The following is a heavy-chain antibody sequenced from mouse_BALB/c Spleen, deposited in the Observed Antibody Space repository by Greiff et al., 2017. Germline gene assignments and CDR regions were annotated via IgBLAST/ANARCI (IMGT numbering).Heavy chain of an antibody. V-gene: IGHV2-9*02. J-gene: IGHJ4*01. Sequence: QVQLKESGPGLVAPSQSLSITCTVSGFSLTSYGVHWVRQPPGKGLEWLGVIWAGGSTNYNSALMSRLSISKDNSKSQVFLKMNSLQTDDTAMYYCAREGSHYAMDYWGQGTSVTVSS. CDR2: IWAGGST. CDR1: GFSLTSYG. CDR3: AREGSHYAMDY.